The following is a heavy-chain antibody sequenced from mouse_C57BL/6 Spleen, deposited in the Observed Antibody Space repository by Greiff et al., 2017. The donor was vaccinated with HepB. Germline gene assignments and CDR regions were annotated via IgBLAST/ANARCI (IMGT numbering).Heavy chain of an antibody. Sequence: LQPGAELVRPGSSVKLSCKASGYTFTSYWMHWVKQRPIQGLEWIGNIDPSDSETHYNQKFKDKATLTVDKSSSTAYMQLSSLTSEDSAVYYCAREGYYGSKSYWGQGTTLTVSS. J-gene: IGHJ2*01. V-gene: IGHV1-52*01. D-gene: IGHD1-1*01. CDR1: GYTFTSYW. CDR2: IDPSDSET. CDR3: AREGYYGSKSY.